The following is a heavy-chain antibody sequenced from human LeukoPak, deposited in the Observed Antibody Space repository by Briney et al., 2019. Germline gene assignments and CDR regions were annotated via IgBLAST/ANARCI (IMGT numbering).Heavy chain of an antibody. V-gene: IGHV3-21*01. J-gene: IGHJ6*03. D-gene: IGHD3-9*01. CDR3: AKGVKVPLLRYFSYYMDV. Sequence: PGGSLRLSCAASGFTFSSYSMNWVRQAPGKGLEWVSFISSSSTYIYYADSVKGRFTISRDNSKNTLYLQMNSLRAEDTAVYYCAKGVKVPLLRYFSYYMDVWGKGTTVTISS. CDR1: GFTFSSYS. CDR2: ISSSSTYI.